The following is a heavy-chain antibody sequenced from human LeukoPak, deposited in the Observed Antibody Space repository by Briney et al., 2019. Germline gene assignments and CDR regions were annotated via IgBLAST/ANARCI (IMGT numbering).Heavy chain of an antibody. D-gene: IGHD6-19*01. V-gene: IGHV4-61*02. Sequence: PSETLSLTCTVSGDSICSGTYYWNWIRQPAGKGLEWIGRIYTSGSTNYNPSLRSRVTISVDTSENQISLKLTSVTAADTAVYYCARDRQWLLDYWGQGTLVTVSS. CDR3: ARDRQWLLDY. CDR1: GDSICSGTYY. CDR2: IYTSGST. J-gene: IGHJ4*02.